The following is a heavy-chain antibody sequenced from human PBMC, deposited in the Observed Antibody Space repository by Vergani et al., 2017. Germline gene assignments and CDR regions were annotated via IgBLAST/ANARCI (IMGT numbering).Heavy chain of an antibody. J-gene: IGHJ5*02. CDR3: ARARITIFGVVIMRTRFDP. V-gene: IGHV4-38-2*02. Sequence: QVQLQESGPGLVKPSETLSLTCTVSGYPITSGYYWGWIRQPPGKGLEWIGSISHSGSTYYNPSLKSRVTLSVDTSKNRFSLKLSAVTAAYTAVYYCARARITIFGVVIMRTRFDPWGQGTLVTVSS. CDR1: GYPITSGYY. CDR2: ISHSGST. D-gene: IGHD3-3*01.